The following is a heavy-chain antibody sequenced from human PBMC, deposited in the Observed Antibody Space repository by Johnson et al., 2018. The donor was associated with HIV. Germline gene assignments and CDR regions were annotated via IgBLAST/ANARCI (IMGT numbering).Heavy chain of an antibody. CDR2: ISGSGGST. D-gene: IGHD6-6*01. CDR3: ARDGRGEQLVDQGDAFDI. CDR1: GFTFSSYA. Sequence: EVQLVESGGGLVQPGGSLRLSCAASGFTFSSYAMSWVRQAPGKGLEWVSAISGSGGSTYYADSVKGRFTISRDNSKNTLYLQMNSLRAEDTAVYYCARDGRGEQLVDQGDAFDIWGQGTMVTVSS. J-gene: IGHJ3*02. V-gene: IGHV3-23*04.